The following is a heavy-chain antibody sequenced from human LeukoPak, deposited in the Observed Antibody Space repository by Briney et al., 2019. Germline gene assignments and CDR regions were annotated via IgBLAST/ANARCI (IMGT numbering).Heavy chain of an antibody. CDR3: ARGVRNPSPGDY. V-gene: IGHV1-46*01. D-gene: IGHD1-14*01. CDR1: GGTFSSYA. CDR2: INTSGGTT. J-gene: IGHJ4*02. Sequence: ASVKVSCKASGGTFSSYAISWVRQAPGQGLEWMGIINTSGGTTSYAQKFQGRVTMTRDTSTSTVYMELSSLRSEDTAVYYCARGVRNPSPGDYWGQGTLVTVSS.